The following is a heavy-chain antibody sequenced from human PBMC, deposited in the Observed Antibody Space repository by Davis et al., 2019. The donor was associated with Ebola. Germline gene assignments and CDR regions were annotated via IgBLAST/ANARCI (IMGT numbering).Heavy chain of an antibody. J-gene: IGHJ4*02. D-gene: IGHD6-13*01. CDR1: GGTFSSYA. V-gene: IGHV1-69*13. CDR3: ARDSRGSRAAAGKGTLGY. CDR2: IIPIFGTA. Sequence: SVKVSCKASGGTFSSYAISWVRQAPGQGLEWMGGIIPIFGTANYAQKFQGRVTITADESTSTAYMELSSLRSEDTAVYYCARDSRGSRAAAGKGTLGYWGQGTLVTVSS.